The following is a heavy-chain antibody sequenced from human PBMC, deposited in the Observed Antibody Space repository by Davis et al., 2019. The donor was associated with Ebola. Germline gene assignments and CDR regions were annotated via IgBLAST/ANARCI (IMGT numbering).Heavy chain of an antibody. J-gene: IGHJ6*02. V-gene: IGHV4-31*03. D-gene: IGHD2-15*01. CDR1: GGSISSGGYY. Sequence: LRLSCTVSGGSISSGGYYWSWIRQHPGKGLEWIGYIYYSGSTYYNPSLKSRVTISVDTSKNQFSLKLSSVTAADTAVYYRARDLGISALYGMDVWGQGTTVTVSS. CDR3: ARDLGISALYGMDV. CDR2: IYYSGST.